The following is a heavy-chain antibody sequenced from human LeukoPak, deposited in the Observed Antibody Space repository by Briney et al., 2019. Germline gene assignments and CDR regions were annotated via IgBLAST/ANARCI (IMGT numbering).Heavy chain of an antibody. D-gene: IGHD3-16*02. CDR1: GFTVSSNY. V-gene: IGHV3-53*01. CDR2: IYSGGST. Sequence: GGSLRLSCAASGFTVSSNYMSWVRQAPGKGLEWVSVIYSGGSTYYADSVKGRITISRDNSKNSLYLQMNSLRAEDTAVYYCARGDMITFGGVIVDYWGQGTLVTVSS. J-gene: IGHJ4*02. CDR3: ARGDMITFGGVIVDY.